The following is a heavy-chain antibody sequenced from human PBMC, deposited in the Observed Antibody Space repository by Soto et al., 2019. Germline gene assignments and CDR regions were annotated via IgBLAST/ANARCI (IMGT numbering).Heavy chain of an antibody. CDR2: KSYDGSNK. CDR1: GFTFSSYA. J-gene: IGHJ4*02. V-gene: IGHV3-30-3*01. Sequence: QPGGSLRLSCAASGFTFSSYAMHWVRQAPGKGLEWVAVKSYDGSNKYYADSVKGRFTISRDNSKNTLYLQMNSLRAEDTAVYYCARTITMIPDEDTYFDYWGQGTLVTVSS. CDR3: ARTITMIPDEDTYFDY. D-gene: IGHD3-22*01.